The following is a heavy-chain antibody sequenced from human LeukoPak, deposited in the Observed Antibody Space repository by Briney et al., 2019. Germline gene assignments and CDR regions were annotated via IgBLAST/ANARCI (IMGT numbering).Heavy chain of an antibody. CDR1: GGSFSGYY. J-gene: IGHJ4*02. D-gene: IGHD2-2*01. CDR3: ARGGWDCSSTSCYRLKFDY. V-gene: IGHV4-34*01. CDR2: INHSGST. Sequence: SETLSLTFAVYGGSFSGYYWSWIRQPPGKGLEWIGEINHSGSTNYNPSLKSRVTISVDTSKNQFSLKLSSVTAADTAVYYCARGGWDCSSTSCYRLKFDYWGQGTLVTVSS.